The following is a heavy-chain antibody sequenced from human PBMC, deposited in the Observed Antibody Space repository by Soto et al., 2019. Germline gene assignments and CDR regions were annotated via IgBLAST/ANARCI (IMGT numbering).Heavy chain of an antibody. CDR3: ASHDCISSRCYYYYYYVMDV. Sequence: QVQLVQSGAEVKKPGSSVKVSCKASGDTFSSYAISWVRQAPGQGLEWMGGIIPFFDTANYAQQFQVRVTITADESTSTAYMELSSLRSEDPAVYYCASHDCISSRCYYYYYYVMDVWGQGTTVTVSS. CDR2: IIPFFDTA. CDR1: GDTFSSYA. D-gene: IGHD2-2*01. V-gene: IGHV1-69*12. J-gene: IGHJ6*02.